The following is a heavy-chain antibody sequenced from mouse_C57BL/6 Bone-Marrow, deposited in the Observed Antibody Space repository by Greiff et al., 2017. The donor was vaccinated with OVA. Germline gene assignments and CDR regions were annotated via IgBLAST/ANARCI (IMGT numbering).Heavy chain of an antibody. CDR2: INYDGSST. CDR1: GFTFSDYY. D-gene: IGHD1-1*01. V-gene: IGHV5-16*01. Sequence: EVMLVESEGGLVQPGSSMKLSCTASGFTFSDYYMAWVRQVPEKGLEWVANINYDGSSTYYLDSLKSRFIISRDNAKNILYLQMSSLKSEDTATYYCARDGSSSSYAMDYWGQGTSVTVSS. CDR3: ARDGSSSSYAMDY. J-gene: IGHJ4*01.